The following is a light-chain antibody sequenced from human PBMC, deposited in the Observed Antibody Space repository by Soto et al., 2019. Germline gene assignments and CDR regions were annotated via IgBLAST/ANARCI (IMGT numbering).Light chain of an antibody. CDR3: QNYNRAPWT. J-gene: IGKJ1*01. CDR2: GAS. V-gene: IGKV1-27*01. Sequence: DIQMTQSPSSLSASVGDRVTITCRASQDISNYLAWYQQKPGEVPKLLIYGASTLQSGVPSRFSGSRSGTDFTLTISSLQTEDAATYYCQNYNRAPWTFGQGTKVETK. CDR1: QDISNY.